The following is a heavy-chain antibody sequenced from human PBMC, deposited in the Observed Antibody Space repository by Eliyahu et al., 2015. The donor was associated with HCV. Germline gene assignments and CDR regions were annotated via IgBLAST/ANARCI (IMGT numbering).Heavy chain of an antibody. J-gene: IGHJ6*02. CDR3: ARGPDAVAGSYYYYYYGMDV. CDR1: GGSFXGYX. Sequence: QVQLQQWGAGLLKPSETLSLTCAVYGGSFXGYXWSWIRQTPGKGLEWIGEINHSGSTNYNPSLKSRVTISVDTSKNQFSLKLSSVTAADTAVYYCARGPDAVAGSYYYYYYGMDVWGQGTTVTVSS. D-gene: IGHD6-19*01. CDR2: INHSGST. V-gene: IGHV4-34*01.